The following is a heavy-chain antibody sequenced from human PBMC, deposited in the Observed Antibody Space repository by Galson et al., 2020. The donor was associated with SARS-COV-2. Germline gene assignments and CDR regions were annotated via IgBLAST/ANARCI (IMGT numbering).Heavy chain of an antibody. CDR2: INHSRTT. CDR3: ARCNYLFDRSAYFYGRCYFGLYV. CDR1: AGSFNGYC. Sequence: SQTSETLSLTSAVSAGSFNGYCWSCIRQPPGKGLEWIGQINHSRTTRYTPCLKSRVSISVKPAKRQFSLNLRSVTAADTAVYYCARCNYLFDRSAYFYGRCYFGLYVWGDGSTV. V-gene: IGHV4-34*01. J-gene: IGHJ6*02. D-gene: IGHD3-22*01.